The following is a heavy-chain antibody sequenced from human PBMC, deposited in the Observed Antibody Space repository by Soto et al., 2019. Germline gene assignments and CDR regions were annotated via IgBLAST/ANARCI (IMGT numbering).Heavy chain of an antibody. CDR1: GGSITDYS. J-gene: IGHJ5*02. D-gene: IGHD2-21*02. V-gene: IGHV4-4*07. CDR3: ARDQGVVVTADNWFDP. Sequence: PSETLSLTCTVSGGSITDYSWVWIRQPAGKGLESIGRIFSSGSTNYNPSLKGRITMSLDTSKNQFSLKLNSATATDTAVYFCARDQGVVVTADNWFDPWGQGILVTVSS. CDR2: IFSSGST.